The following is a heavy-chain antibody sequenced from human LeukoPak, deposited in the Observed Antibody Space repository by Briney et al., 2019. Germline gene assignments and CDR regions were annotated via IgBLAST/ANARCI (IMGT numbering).Heavy chain of an antibody. J-gene: IGHJ5*02. Sequence: GASVKVSCKASGYTSTSYGISWVRQAPGQGLEWMGWISAYNGNTNYAQKLQGRVTMTTDTSTSTAYMELRSLRSDDTAVYYCARDRIAAAGTAGYWFDPWGQGTLVTVSS. D-gene: IGHD6-13*01. V-gene: IGHV1-18*01. CDR3: ARDRIAAAGTAGYWFDP. CDR1: GYTSTSYG. CDR2: ISAYNGNT.